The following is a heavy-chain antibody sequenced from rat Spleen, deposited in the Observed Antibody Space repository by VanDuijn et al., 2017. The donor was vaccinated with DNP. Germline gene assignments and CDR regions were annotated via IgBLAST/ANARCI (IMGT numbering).Heavy chain of an antibody. CDR1: GFIFSDYA. CDR3: AGRPPPTRGPFDY. D-gene: IGHD1-4*01. J-gene: IGHJ2*01. Sequence: EVQLVESGGGLVQPGRSLKLSCAASGFIFSDYAMAWVRQAPKKGLEWVATIRSGGTRTYYSASVKGRFTISRDNAKSTLYLQMDSLRSEDTATYYWAGRPPPTRGPFDYWGQGVMVTVSS. V-gene: IGHV5-17*01. CDR2: IRSGGTRT.